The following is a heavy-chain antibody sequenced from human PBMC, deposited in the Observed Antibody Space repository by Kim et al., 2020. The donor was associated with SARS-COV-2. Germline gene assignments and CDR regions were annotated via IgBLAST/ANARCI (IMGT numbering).Heavy chain of an antibody. Sequence: ASVKVSCKASGYTFTSYDINWVRQATGQGLEWMGWMNPNSGNTGYAQKFQGRVTMTRNTSITTAYMELSSLTSDDTAVYYYTRSMGRGSDYYAYWGLGTLVTVSS. CDR2: MNPNSGNT. CDR1: GYTFTSYD. CDR3: TRSMGRGSDYYAY. D-gene: IGHD3-22*01. J-gene: IGHJ4*02. V-gene: IGHV1-8*01.